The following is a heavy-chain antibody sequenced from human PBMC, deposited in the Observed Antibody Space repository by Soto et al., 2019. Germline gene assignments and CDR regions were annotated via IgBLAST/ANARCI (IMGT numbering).Heavy chain of an antibody. CDR3: ARGSQLERDAIDI. CDR1: GVSINSGGYY. CDR2: IYYTGST. Sequence: QVQLQESGPGLVKPSQTLSLTCTVSGVSINSGGYYWSWIRQHPGKGLEWIGYIYYTGSTYYNPSLKSRVTMSLDTSKNQFSRKLTSVTAADTAVYYCARGSQLERDAIDIWGQGTMITVSS. V-gene: IGHV4-31*03. D-gene: IGHD1-1*01. J-gene: IGHJ3*02.